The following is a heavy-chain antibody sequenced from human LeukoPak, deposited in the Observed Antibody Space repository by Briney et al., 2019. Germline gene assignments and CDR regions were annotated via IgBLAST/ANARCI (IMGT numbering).Heavy chain of an antibody. CDR2: ISSSSYI. D-gene: IGHD7-27*01. CDR1: GFTFSSYS. V-gene: IGHV3-21*01. J-gene: IGHJ4*02. CDR3: ARGNWGSRYFDY. Sequence: GGSLRLSCAASGFTFSSYSMNWIRQAPGKGLEWVSSISSSSYIYYADSVKGRFTISRDNAKNSLYLQMNSLRAEDTAVYYCARGNWGSRYFDYWGQGTLVTVSS.